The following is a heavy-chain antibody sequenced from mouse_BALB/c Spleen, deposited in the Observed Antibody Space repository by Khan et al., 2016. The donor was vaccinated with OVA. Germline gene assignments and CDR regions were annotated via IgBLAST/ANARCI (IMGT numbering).Heavy chain of an antibody. V-gene: IGHV3-2*02. Sequence: EVQLQESGPGLVKPSQSLSLTCTVTGYSITSDYAWNWIRQFPGNKLEWMGSITYSGRTSYNPSLKSRISITLDTSTTPFFLQLKPVTTEDTATYYWARSVTITTVVATDFDYWGQGTTLTVSS. CDR3: ARSVTITTVVATDFDY. CDR2: ITYSGRT. D-gene: IGHD1-1*01. J-gene: IGHJ2*01. CDR1: GYSITSDYA.